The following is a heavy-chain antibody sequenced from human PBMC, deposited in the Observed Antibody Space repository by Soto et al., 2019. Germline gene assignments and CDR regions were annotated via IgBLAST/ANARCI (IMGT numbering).Heavy chain of an antibody. Sequence: SETLSLTCTVSGGSISSYYWSWIRRPARNGLEWIGLIYTSGSTNYNPSLKSRVTMSVDTSKNQFSLKLSSVTAADTAVYYCARASDTAMTIDYWGQGTLVTVSS. CDR1: GGSISSYY. V-gene: IGHV4-4*07. CDR2: IYTSGST. D-gene: IGHD5-18*01. CDR3: ARASDTAMTIDY. J-gene: IGHJ4*02.